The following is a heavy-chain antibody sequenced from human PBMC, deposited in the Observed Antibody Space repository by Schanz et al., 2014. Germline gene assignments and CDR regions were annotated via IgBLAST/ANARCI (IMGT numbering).Heavy chain of an antibody. D-gene: IGHD3-9*01. J-gene: IGHJ4*02. CDR1: GFTFSDHF. CDR2: SRNKGHSYTS. Sequence: VQLVESGGGVVQPGGSLRLSCAASGFTFSDHFMDWVRQAPGKGLEWVGHSRNKGHSYTSEYAASVKGRFTISRDDSRNSLYLQMSSLKTEDTAVYYCARRNFYDKSAAFDYWGQGSLVTVSS. V-gene: IGHV3-72*01. CDR3: ARRNFYDKSAAFDY.